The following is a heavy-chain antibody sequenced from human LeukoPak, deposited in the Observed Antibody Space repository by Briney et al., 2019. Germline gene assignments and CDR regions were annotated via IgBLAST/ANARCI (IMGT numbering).Heavy chain of an antibody. D-gene: IGHD3-10*01. Sequence: GSLKISCKGSGYSFTGDWIGWVRQMPGKGLEWMGIIYPGDSDTRYSPSFQGQVTISADKSISTAYLHWSSLKASDNAMYYCARLTDSGSSLGLDYYNYYRMDVWGQGTTVTVSS. CDR3: ARLTDSGSSLGLDYYNYYRMDV. CDR2: IYPGDSDT. J-gene: IGHJ6*02. CDR1: GYSFTGDW. V-gene: IGHV5-51*01.